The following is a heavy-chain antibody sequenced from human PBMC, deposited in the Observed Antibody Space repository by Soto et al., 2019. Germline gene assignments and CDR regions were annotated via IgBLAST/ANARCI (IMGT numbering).Heavy chain of an antibody. J-gene: IGHJ4*02. CDR2: IIPIFGTA. Sequence: ASVKVSCKASGGTFTNYAFSWVRQAPGQGLEWLGGIIPIFGTADYAQKFQGRVTMTRDTSTSTVYMELSSLRSEDTAVYYCARAPQGPFDYWGQGTLVTVSS. CDR3: ARAPQGPFDY. V-gene: IGHV1-69*05. CDR1: GGTFTNYA.